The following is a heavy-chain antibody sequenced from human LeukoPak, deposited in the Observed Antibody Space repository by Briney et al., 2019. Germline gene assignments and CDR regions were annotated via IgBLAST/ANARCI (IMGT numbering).Heavy chain of an antibody. J-gene: IGHJ4*02. V-gene: IGHV4-59*01. CDR2: IYYTGST. CDR1: GGSISSYY. Sequence: SSETLSLTCTVSGGSISSYYWSWIRQPPGKGLEWIGSIYYTGSTNYNPSLKSRVTISVGTSKNQFSLKLGSVTAADTAVYYCARAHFWSGYTIDYWGQGTPVTVSS. D-gene: IGHD3-3*02. CDR3: ARAHFWSGYTIDY.